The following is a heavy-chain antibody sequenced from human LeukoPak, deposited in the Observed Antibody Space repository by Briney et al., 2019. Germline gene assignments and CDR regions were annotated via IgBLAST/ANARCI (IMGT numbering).Heavy chain of an antibody. CDR3: ARDKGITMVRGVRMNGLDI. CDR1: GFTSSDYY. D-gene: IGHD3-10*01. J-gene: IGHJ3*02. V-gene: IGHV3-11*01. CDR2: ISSSGSTI. Sequence: PGGSLRLSCAASGFTSSDYYMIWIRQAPGKGLEWVSYISSSGSTIYYADSVKGRFTISRDNAKNSLYLQMNSLRAEDTAVYYCARDKGITMVRGVRMNGLDISGQRTMVTVSS.